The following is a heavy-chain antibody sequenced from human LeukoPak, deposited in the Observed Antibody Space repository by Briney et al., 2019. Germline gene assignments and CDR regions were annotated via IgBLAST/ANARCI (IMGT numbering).Heavy chain of an antibody. CDR3: AREGPYYDSSGYYYPAYYYYYGMDV. CDR1: GFTFSSYS. J-gene: IGHJ6*02. CDR2: ISYDGNNK. D-gene: IGHD3-22*01. Sequence: GGSLRLSCAASGFTFSSYSMNWVRQAPGKGLEWVAVISYDGNNKYYADSVKGRFTISRDISKNTLFLQMSSLRTEDTAVYYCAREGPYYDSSGYYYPAYYYYYGMDVWGQGTTVTVSS. V-gene: IGHV3-30*03.